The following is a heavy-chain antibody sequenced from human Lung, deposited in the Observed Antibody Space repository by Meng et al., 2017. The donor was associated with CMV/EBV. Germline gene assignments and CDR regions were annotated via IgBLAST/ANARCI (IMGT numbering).Heavy chain of an antibody. J-gene: IGHJ6*02. V-gene: IGHV3-30*02. Sequence: GGSLRLXCATSGFNFKIFGMHWLRQLPGKGLEWVAFIRYDEKTKYYADSVKGRFTIFRDNSKNTLYLQMNSLRVEDTAVYYCVKDFPGDCYPLCYYFSHGMDVXRQGXTVTVSS. D-gene: IGHD2-21*01. CDR3: VKDFPGDCYPLCYYFSHGMDV. CDR2: IRYDEKTK. CDR1: GFNFKIFG.